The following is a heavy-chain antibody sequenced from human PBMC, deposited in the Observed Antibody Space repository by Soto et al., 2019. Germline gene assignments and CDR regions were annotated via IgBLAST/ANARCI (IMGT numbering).Heavy chain of an antibody. CDR1: GLNFNDSA. D-gene: IGHD4-17*01. V-gene: IGHV3-73*01. CDR3: SSHRIIWANSVTTVVSNDGVDI. CDR2: IRMKLNSYAT. Sequence: EGQLVESGGGLVQPGGSLKLSCAASGLNFNDSAIHWVRQASGKGLEWVARIRMKLNSYATAYAASVEGRFTISRDDSRNTAYLQMNSLKTEDTAVYYCSSHRIIWANSVTTVVSNDGVDIWGQGTRVTVSS. J-gene: IGHJ3*02.